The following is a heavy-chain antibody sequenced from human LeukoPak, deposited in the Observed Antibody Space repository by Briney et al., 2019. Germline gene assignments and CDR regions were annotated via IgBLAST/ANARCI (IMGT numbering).Heavy chain of an antibody. CDR3: ASSTMVRGVTLFDY. Sequence: ASVKVCCKASGYTFTSYGISWVRQAPGQGLEWMGWISAYNGNTNYAQKLQGRVTMTTDTSTSTACMELRSLRSDDTAVYYCASSTMVRGVTLFDYWGQGTLVTVSS. CDR2: ISAYNGNT. D-gene: IGHD3-10*01. V-gene: IGHV1-18*01. J-gene: IGHJ4*02. CDR1: GYTFTSYG.